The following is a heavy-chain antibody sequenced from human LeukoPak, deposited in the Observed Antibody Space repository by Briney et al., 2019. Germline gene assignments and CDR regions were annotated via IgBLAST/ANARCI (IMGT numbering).Heavy chain of an antibody. CDR2: VKQDGSEK. CDR1: GFTFSRFW. D-gene: IGHD6-13*01. V-gene: IGHV3-7*04. CDR3: ARYGSIAAAGTFDY. Sequence: GGSLRLSCAASGFTFSRFWMSWVRQAPGKGLEWVANVKQDGSEKYYVDSVKGRFTITRDNDKNSLYLQMNSLRAEDTAVYYCARYGSIAAAGTFDYWGQGTLVTVSS. J-gene: IGHJ4*02.